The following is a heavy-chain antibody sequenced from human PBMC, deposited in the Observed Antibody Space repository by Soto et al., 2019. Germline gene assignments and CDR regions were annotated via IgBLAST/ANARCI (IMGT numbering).Heavy chain of an antibody. J-gene: IGHJ4*02. V-gene: IGHV1-2*02. CDR2: IDPNSGGP. CDR3: ARHNYGTLDF. D-gene: IGHD3-10*01. Sequence: GASVKVSCKPSGYTFTELYIHWVRQAPGLGLEWMGWIDPNSGGPRKTQKFQGTLTMTSDTSTSTAYMELSSPRSDDTALYYCARHNYGTLDFWGQGTLVTVSS. CDR1: GYTFTELY.